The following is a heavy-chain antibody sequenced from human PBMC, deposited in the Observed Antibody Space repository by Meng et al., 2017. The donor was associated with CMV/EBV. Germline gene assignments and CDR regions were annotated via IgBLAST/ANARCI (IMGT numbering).Heavy chain of an antibody. CDR1: GGTFSSYA. Sequence: SVKVSCKASGGTFSSYAISWVRQAPGQGLEWMGGIIPIFGTANYAQKFQGRVTITTDESTSTAYMEPSSLRSEDTAVYYCASNGYTSGYYYYYGMDVWGQGTTVTVSS. J-gene: IGHJ6*02. D-gene: IGHD5-24*01. V-gene: IGHV1-69*05. CDR2: IIPIFGTA. CDR3: ASNGYTSGYYYYYGMDV.